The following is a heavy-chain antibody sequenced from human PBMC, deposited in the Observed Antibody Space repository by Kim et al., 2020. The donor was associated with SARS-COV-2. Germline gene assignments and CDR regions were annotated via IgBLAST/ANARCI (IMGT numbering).Heavy chain of an antibody. CDR2: K. J-gene: IGHJ2*01. Sequence: KSYADSVKGRLTISRDNSKNTLYLQMNSLRAEDTAVYYCARAGPSPYFDLWGRGTLVTVSS. V-gene: IGHV3-30*01. CDR3: ARAGPSPYFDL.